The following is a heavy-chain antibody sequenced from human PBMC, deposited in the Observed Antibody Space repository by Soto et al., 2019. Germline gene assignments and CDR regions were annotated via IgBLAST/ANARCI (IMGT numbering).Heavy chain of an antibody. CDR1: GFTFSSYG. J-gene: IGHJ3*02. D-gene: IGHD6-6*01. CDR2: INGDGSST. CDR3: VSLVERSDIAFDI. Sequence: PGGSLRLSCAASGFTFSSYGMHWVRQAPGKGLVWVSRINGDGSSTSYADSVKGRFTISSDNAKNTLYLQMHSLRAEDTAVYYCVSLVERSDIAFDIWGQGTMVTVSS. V-gene: IGHV3-74*01.